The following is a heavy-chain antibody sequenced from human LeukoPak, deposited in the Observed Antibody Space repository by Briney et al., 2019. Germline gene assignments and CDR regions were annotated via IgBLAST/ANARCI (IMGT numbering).Heavy chain of an antibody. CDR3: ARDLRWLDAFDI. Sequence: SETLSLTCTVSGGSISSGGYYWSWIRQHPGKGLGWIGYIYYSGSTYYNPSLKSRVTISVDTSKNQFSLKLSSVTAEDTAVYYCARDLRWLDAFDIWGQGTMVTVSS. D-gene: IGHD6-19*01. CDR1: GGSISSGGYY. V-gene: IGHV4-31*03. J-gene: IGHJ3*02. CDR2: IYYSGST.